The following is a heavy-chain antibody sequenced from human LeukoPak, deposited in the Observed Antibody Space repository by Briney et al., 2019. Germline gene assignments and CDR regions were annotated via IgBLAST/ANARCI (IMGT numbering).Heavy chain of an antibody. J-gene: IGHJ3*02. Sequence: GGSLRLSCAASGFTFSSYWMHWVRQAPGKGLVWVSRINTDGSTTTYADSVKGRFTISRDNAKNSLYLQMNSLRAEDTAVYYCARERRITMHIEAFDIWGQGTMVTVSS. V-gene: IGHV3-74*01. CDR2: INTDGSTT. CDR3: ARERRITMHIEAFDI. D-gene: IGHD3-10*01. CDR1: GFTFSSYW.